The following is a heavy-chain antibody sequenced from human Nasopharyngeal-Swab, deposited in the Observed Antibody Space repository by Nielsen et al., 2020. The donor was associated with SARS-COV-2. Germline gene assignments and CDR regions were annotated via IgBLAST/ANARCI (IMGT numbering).Heavy chain of an antibody. Sequence: SVKVFCKASGDTFISYAFSWVRQAPGQGLEWVGGIIPISGTAHYAQKFQGRVTITADKPTSTAYMDLTSLRSDDTAVYYCARDSGRRRNDYGNSRHAFDIWGQGTLVTVSS. CDR1: GDTFISYA. J-gene: IGHJ3*02. D-gene: IGHD4-17*01. CDR2: IIPISGTA. V-gene: IGHV1-69*06. CDR3: ARDSGRRRNDYGNSRHAFDI.